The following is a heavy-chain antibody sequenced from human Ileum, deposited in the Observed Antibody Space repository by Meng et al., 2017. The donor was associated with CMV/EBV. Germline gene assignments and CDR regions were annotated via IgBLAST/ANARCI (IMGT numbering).Heavy chain of an antibody. J-gene: IGHJ5*02. CDR3: ARDFNSLAVSAANWFDP. CDR1: GYTFNNYG. Sequence: QIQLVHAAAEVKEPGASVKVSCKTSGYTFNNYGITWVRQAPGQGLEWMGWISGYNGDTNYAQKFRGRVTVTTDRSTSTAYMELRSLRSEDTAVYYCARDFNSLAVSAANWFDPWGQGTLVTVSS. CDR2: ISGYNGDT. D-gene: IGHD6-19*01. V-gene: IGHV1-18*01.